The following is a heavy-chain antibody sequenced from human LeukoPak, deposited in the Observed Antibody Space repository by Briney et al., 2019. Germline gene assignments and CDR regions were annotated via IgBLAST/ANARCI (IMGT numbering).Heavy chain of an antibody. J-gene: IGHJ6*02. Sequence: SVKVSCKASGFTFTSSAVQWVRQARGQRLEWIGWIVVGSGNTNYAQKFQERVTITRDMSTSTAYMELSSLRSEDTAVYYCAADARIAAAGYYYYGMDVWGQGTTVTVSS. D-gene: IGHD6-13*01. CDR2: IVVGSGNT. V-gene: IGHV1-58*01. CDR1: GFTFTSSA. CDR3: AADARIAAAGYYYYGMDV.